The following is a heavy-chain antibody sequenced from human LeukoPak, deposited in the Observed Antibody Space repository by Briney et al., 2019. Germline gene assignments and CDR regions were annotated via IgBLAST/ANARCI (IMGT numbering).Heavy chain of an antibody. D-gene: IGHD4-11*01. V-gene: IGHV3-11*06. J-gene: IGHJ6*02. CDR3: GEGHYGNMYGMCG. CDR1: GFTFSDYY. Sequence: GGTLRLSCAASGFTFSDYYMSWIRQAPEKGLEWVSCVSTESIHIDYADSVKGRFTISSDNAKKSLFLQMNSLAAEDAGVYYCGEGHYGNMYGMCGRGQGVTVTAS. CDR2: VSTESIHI.